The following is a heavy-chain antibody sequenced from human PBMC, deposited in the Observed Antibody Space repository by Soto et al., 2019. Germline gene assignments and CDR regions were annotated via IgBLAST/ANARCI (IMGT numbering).Heavy chain of an antibody. CDR2: ISYSGST. D-gene: IGHD3-22*01. J-gene: IGHJ5*02. V-gene: IGHV4-59*08. CDR3: ARHLGYDNSGYYRNWFDP. CDR1: GGFISSYY. Sequence: SETLSLTCTVSGGFISSYYWSWIRQPPGKGLEWIGYISYSGSTNYNPSLKSRVTISVDTSKNQFSLKLSSVTAADTAVYFCARHLGYDNSGYYRNWFDPWGQGTLVTVSS.